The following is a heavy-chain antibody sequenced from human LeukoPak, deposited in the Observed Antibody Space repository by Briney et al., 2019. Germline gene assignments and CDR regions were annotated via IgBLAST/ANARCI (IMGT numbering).Heavy chain of an antibody. J-gene: IGHJ4*02. CDR2: ISSSSSYI. CDR3: ARVRGAITYYFDY. D-gene: IGHD1-26*01. CDR1: GFTFSSYS. V-gene: IGHV3-21*04. Sequence: GGSLRLSCAASGFTFSSYSMNWVRQAPGKGLEWVSSISSSSSYIYYTDSVKGRFTISRDNAKNSLYLQMNSLRDEDTAIYYCARVRGAITYYFDYCGQGTLVTVSS.